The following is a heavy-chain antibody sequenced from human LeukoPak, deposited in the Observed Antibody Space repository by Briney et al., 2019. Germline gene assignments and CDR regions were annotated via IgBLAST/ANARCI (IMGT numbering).Heavy chain of an antibody. D-gene: IGHD3-10*01. CDR2: ISAYNGNT. Sequence: ASVKVSCKASGYTFSRYGISWVRQAPGQGLEWMGWISAYNGNTNYAQKLQGRVTMTTDTSTSTAYMELRSLRSDDTAVYYCARAVVRGSNWFDPWGQGTLVTVSS. CDR3: ARAVVRGSNWFDP. CDR1: GYTFSRYG. J-gene: IGHJ5*02. V-gene: IGHV1-18*01.